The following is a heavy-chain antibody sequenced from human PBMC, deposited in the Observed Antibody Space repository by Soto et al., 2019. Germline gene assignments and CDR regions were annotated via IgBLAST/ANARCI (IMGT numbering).Heavy chain of an antibody. CDR2: IYPGDSDT. V-gene: IGHV5-51*01. CDR1: GYSFTSYW. CDR3: ARHARWSSSSYYYYYMDV. D-gene: IGHD6-6*01. Sequence: GESLKISCKGSGYSFTSYWIGWVRQMPGKGLEWMGIIYPGDSDTRYSPSFQGQVTISADKSISTAYLQWSSLKASDTAMYYCARHARWSSSSYYYYYMDVWGKGTTVTVSS. J-gene: IGHJ6*03.